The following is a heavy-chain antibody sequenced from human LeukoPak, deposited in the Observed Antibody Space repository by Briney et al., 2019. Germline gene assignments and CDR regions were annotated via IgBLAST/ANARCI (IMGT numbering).Heavy chain of an antibody. CDR1: GGSFSGYY. D-gene: IGHD3-16*02. CDR3: ARGQDYDYVWGSYRWYFDL. Sequence: NPSETLSLTCAVYGGSFSGYYWSWIRQPPGKGLEWIGEINHSGSTNYNPSLKSRVTISVDTSKNQFSLKLSSVTAADTAVYYCARGQDYDYVWGSYRWYFDLWGRGTPVTVSS. CDR2: INHSGST. V-gene: IGHV4-34*01. J-gene: IGHJ2*01.